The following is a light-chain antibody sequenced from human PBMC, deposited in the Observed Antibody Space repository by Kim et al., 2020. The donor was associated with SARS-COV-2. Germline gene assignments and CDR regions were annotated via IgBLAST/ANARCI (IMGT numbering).Light chain of an antibody. Sequence: ASVTLNCTRSSGNSTYAIAWQQQQPEKGHRYWMKYNRDGSHSKGDGIPDRFSGSSSGAERYLTIASLQSDDEADDYCQTWGAGIQVFGGGTKVTVL. J-gene: IGLJ2*01. CDR3: QTWGAGIQV. CDR1: SGNSTYA. CDR2: YNRDGSH. V-gene: IGLV4-69*01.